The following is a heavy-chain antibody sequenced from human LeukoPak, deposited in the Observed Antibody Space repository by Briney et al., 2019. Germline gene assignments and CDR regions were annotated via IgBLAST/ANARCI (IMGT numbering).Heavy chain of an antibody. J-gene: IGHJ4*02. CDR3: ARDGALEWLPLDY. D-gene: IGHD3-3*01. CDR1: GGSISSYY. V-gene: IGHV4-59*01. Sequence: SETLSLTCTVSGGSISSYYWSWIRQPPGKGLEWIGYIYYSGSTNYNPSLKSRVTISVDTSKNQFSLKLSSVTAADTAVYYCARDGALEWLPLDYWGQGTLVTVSS. CDR2: IYYSGST.